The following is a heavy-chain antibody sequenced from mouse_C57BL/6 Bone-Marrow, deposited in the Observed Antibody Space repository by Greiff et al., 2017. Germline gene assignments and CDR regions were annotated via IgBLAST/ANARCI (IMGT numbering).Heavy chain of an antibody. J-gene: IGHJ2*01. V-gene: IGHV1-64*01. D-gene: IGHD2-3*01. CDR3: AREGAGWLLPAY. Sequence: QVQLKQPGAELVKPGASVKLSCKASGYTFTSYWMHWVKQRPGQGLEWIGMIHPNSGSTNYNEKFKSKDTLAVANASSTAYMQLSSLTSEDSAVYYCAREGAGWLLPAYWGQGTTLTVSS. CDR2: IHPNSGST. CDR1: GYTFTSYW.